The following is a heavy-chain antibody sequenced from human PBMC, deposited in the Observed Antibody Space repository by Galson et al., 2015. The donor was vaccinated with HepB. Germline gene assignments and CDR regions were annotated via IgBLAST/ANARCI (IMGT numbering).Heavy chain of an antibody. D-gene: IGHD2/OR15-2a*01. CDR1: GFTFSVNG. V-gene: IGHV3-11*01. Sequence: SLRLSCAASGFTFSVNGIAWVRQAPGKGLEWVSYIRGSGSNTVFYANSVKGRFTISRDNAKNSLYLQMTSLRAEDTAVYYCARATLGWFDPWGQGTLVTVSS. CDR3: ARATLGWFDP. J-gene: IGHJ5*02. CDR2: IRGSGSNTV.